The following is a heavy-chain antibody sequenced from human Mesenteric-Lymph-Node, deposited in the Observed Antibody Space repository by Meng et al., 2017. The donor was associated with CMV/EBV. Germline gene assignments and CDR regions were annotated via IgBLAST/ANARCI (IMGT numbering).Heavy chain of an antibody. Sequence: GSLRLSCTVSGGSISSSSYYWGWIRQPPGKGLEWIGSIYYSGSTYYNPSRKSRVTISVDTSKNQFSLKLSSVTAADTAVYYCASSVVRYAEDEGREVGGKGTTVTVSS. D-gene: IGHD2-15*01. CDR2: IYYSGST. V-gene: IGHV4-39*07. CDR1: GGSISSSSYY. CDR3: ASSVVRYAEDEGREV. J-gene: IGHJ6*04.